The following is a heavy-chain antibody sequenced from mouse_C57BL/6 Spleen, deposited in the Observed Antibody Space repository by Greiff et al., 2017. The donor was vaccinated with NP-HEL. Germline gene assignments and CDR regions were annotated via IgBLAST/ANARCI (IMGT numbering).Heavy chain of an antibody. V-gene: IGHV3-6*01. Sequence: EVKLVESGPGLVKPSQSLSLTCSVTGYSITSGYYWNWIRQFPGNKLEWMGYISYDGSNNYNPSLKNRISITRDTSKNQFFLKLNSVTTEDTATYYCARRGADGYSYYYAMDYWGQGTSVTVSS. CDR2: ISYDGSN. CDR1: GYSITSGYY. D-gene: IGHD2-3*01. J-gene: IGHJ4*01. CDR3: ARRGADGYSYYYAMDY.